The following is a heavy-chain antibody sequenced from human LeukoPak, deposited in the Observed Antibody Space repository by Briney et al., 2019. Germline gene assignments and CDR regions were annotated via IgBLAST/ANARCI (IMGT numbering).Heavy chain of an antibody. Sequence: GGSLRLSCAASGFTLDDYAMSWVRQAPGKGLEWVSGISWNGGSTDYADSVKGRFTISRDNAKNSLYLEVNSLRAEDTAVYYCAKELDSSGYFDYWGQGTLVTVSS. V-gene: IGHV3-20*04. CDR2: ISWNGGST. J-gene: IGHJ4*02. CDR1: GFTLDDYA. D-gene: IGHD3-22*01. CDR3: AKELDSSGYFDY.